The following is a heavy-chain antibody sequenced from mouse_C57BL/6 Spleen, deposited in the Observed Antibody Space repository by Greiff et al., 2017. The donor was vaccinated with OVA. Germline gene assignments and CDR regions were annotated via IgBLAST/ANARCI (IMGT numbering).Heavy chain of an antibody. J-gene: IGHJ2*01. Sequence: EVQLQQSGPGLVKPSQSLSLTCSVTGYSITSGYYWNWIRQFPGNKLEWMGYISYDGSNNYNPSLKNRISITRDTSKNQFFLKLNSVTTEDTATYYCARGDGTFDYWGQGTTLTVSS. V-gene: IGHV3-6*01. CDR3: ARGDGTFDY. D-gene: IGHD1-1*01. CDR2: ISYDGSN. CDR1: GYSITSGYY.